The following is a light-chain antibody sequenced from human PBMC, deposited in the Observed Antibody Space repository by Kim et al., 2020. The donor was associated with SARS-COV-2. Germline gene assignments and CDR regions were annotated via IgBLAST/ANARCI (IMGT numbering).Light chain of an antibody. CDR3: QQYGSTPLT. Sequence: SPGERATLSCRASQGVSSSYLAWYQQKPGQAPMLLSYGASSRATAIPDRFSGSGSGKDFALTISRLEPEDFAVYYCQQYGSTPLTFGGGTKVDFK. V-gene: IGKV3-20*01. J-gene: IGKJ4*01. CDR2: GAS. CDR1: QGVSSSY.